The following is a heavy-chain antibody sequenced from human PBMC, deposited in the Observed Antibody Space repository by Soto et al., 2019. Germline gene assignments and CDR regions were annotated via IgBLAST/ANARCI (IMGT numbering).Heavy chain of an antibody. V-gene: IGHV3-11*01. CDR3: ARDFDADSRTDFDY. CDR2: ISGNGRII. D-gene: IGHD4-17*01. J-gene: IGHJ4*02. CDR1: GFIFSDYY. Sequence: QVLLVESGGGLVKPGGSLRLSCATSGFIFSDYYMHWTRQAPGKGLEWISYISGNGRIIQYADSAKGRFTISRDNAQNSLYLQMNSLRAEDTALYFCARDFDADSRTDFDYWGQGTLVTVSS.